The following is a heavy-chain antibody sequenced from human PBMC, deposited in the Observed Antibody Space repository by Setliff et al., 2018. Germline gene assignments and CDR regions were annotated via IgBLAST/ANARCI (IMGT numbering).Heavy chain of an antibody. J-gene: IGHJ4*02. V-gene: IGHV4-4*07. Sequence: PSETLSLTCTVSGGSISSYYWNWIRQPAGKGLEWVGRIYSSGSANYNPSLKSRVTMSVDTSKNQFSLKVSSVTAADTAVYYCARSFSRREKFLLDYWGQGALVTVSS. CDR2: IYSSGSA. CDR3: ARSFSRREKFLLDY. CDR1: GGSISSYY.